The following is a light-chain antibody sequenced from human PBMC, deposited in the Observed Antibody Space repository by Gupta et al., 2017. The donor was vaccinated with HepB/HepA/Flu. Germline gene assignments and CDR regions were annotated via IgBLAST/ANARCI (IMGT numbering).Light chain of an antibody. CDR2: SAS. CDR3: QQGFTLPWT. CDR1: QSIARY. Sequence: DIQMTQSPSSLSASLGDRVTITCRASQSIARYLNWYEKRPGKAPKLLISSASSLQSGVPSRFSGSGSGTEFSLTISSLRSEDSTTYYCQQGFTLPWTFGQWTXVEI. J-gene: IGKJ1*01. V-gene: IGKV1-39*01.